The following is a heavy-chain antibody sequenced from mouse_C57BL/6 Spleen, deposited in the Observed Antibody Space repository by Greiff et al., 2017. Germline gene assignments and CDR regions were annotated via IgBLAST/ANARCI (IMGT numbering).Heavy chain of an antibody. V-gene: IGHV1-69*01. CDR1: GYTFTSYW. Sequence: VQLQQPGAELVMPGASVQLSCKASGYTFTSYWMHWVKQRPGQGLEWIGEIDPSASYTNYNQKFKGKSTLTVDKSSSTAYMQLSSLTSEDSAVYYCARGRGSFLDYWGQGTTLT. CDR3: ARGRGSFLDY. J-gene: IGHJ2*01. CDR2: IDPSASYT.